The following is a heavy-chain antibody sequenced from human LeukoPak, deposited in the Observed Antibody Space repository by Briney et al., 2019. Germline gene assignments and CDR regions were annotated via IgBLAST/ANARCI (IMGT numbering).Heavy chain of an antibody. CDR3: ARDREPVATIRIYYYYMDV. D-gene: IGHD5-12*01. CDR1: GFTFSSYG. V-gene: IGHV3-30*02. Sequence: PGGSLRLSCAASGFTFSSYGMHWVRQAPGKGLEWVAFIRYDGSNKYYADSVKGRFTISRDNAKNSLYLQMNSLRAEDTAVYYCARDREPVATIRIYYYYMDVWGKGTTVTVSS. J-gene: IGHJ6*03. CDR2: IRYDGSNK.